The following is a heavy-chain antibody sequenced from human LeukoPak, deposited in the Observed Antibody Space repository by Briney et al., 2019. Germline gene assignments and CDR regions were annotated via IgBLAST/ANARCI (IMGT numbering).Heavy chain of an antibody. V-gene: IGHV4-38-2*01. CDR2: IYHSGST. CDR1: GYSISSGYY. CDR3: ARQNPAIDY. D-gene: IGHD2/OR15-2a*01. J-gene: IGHJ4*02. Sequence: SETLSLTCAVSGYSISSGYYWGWIRQPPGKGLEWIGSIYHSGSTYYNPSLRSRVTISVDTSKNQFSLKLSSVTPADTAVYYCARQNPAIDYWGQGTLVTVSS.